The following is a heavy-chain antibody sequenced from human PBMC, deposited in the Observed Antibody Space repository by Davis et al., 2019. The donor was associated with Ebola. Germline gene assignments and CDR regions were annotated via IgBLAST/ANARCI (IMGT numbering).Heavy chain of an antibody. CDR3: ARGQGWCSGGSCYSGVLRALRY. CDR2: INHSEST. D-gene: IGHD2-15*01. V-gene: IGHV4-34*01. Sequence: SETLSLTCTVYGGSFSGYYWSWIRQPPGKGLEWIGEINHSESTNYNPSLKSRVTISVDTSKNQFSLKLNSVTAADTAVYYCARGQGWCSGGSCYSGVLRALRYWGQGTLVTVSS. J-gene: IGHJ4*02. CDR1: GGSFSGYY.